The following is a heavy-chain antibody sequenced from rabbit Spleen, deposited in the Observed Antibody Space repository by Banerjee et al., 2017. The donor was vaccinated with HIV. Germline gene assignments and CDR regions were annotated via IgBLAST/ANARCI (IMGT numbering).Heavy chain of an antibody. V-gene: IGHV1S40*01. CDR1: GFTFSYLYY. Sequence: QSLEESGGDLVKPGASLTLTCTASGFTFSYLYYICWVRQAPGKGLEWIACITIGDGSTWSATWAKGRFTISKTSSTTVTLQMTSLTAADTATYFCARDGDSSGYYYFDLWGPGTLVTVS. CDR3: ARDGDSSGYYYFDL. J-gene: IGHJ4*01. D-gene: IGHD1-1*01. CDR2: ITIGDGST.